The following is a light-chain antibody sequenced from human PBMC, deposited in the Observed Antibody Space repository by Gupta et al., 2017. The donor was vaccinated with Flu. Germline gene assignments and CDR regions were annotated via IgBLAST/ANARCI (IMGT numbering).Light chain of an antibody. CDR1: SGHSSYT. V-gene: IGLV4-60*03. CDR2: FEGSGSY. Sequence: QPVLTQSSSASASLGSSVKITCTLRSGHSSYTIAWHQQQPGKAPRYLMKFEGSGSYNKGSGVPDRFSGSRSGADGYLTISNLQSVDEADYYCQTWDSNTRVFGGGTKLTVL. J-gene: IGLJ3*02. CDR3: QTWDSNTRV.